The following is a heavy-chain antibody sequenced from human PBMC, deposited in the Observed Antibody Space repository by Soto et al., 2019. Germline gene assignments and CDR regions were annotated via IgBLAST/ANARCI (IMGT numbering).Heavy chain of an antibody. D-gene: IGHD3-16*01. V-gene: IGHV1-3*01. CDR2: ISPGNGDT. J-gene: IGHJ4*02. CDR3: ARGEFLGPLNGNDY. Sequence: GASVKVSCKASGYTFTNFAMHWVRQAPGQRLEWMGWISPGNGDTRYSRNFQGRVTMTSDTPANTGYMELSSLKSEDTAVYYCARGEFLGPLNGNDYWGQGTLVTVSS. CDR1: GYTFTNFA.